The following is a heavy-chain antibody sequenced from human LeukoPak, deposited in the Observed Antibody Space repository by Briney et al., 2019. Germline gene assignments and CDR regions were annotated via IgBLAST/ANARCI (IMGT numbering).Heavy chain of an antibody. CDR3: ARVRGRSPGHFDY. D-gene: IGHD1-14*01. J-gene: IGHJ4*02. CDR2: FDPEDGET. CDR1: GYTLTELS. Sequence: ASVKVSCKVSGYTLTELSMHWVRQAPGKGLEWMGGFDPEDGETIYAQKFQGRVTMTRDTSTSTVYMELSSLRSEDTAVYYCARVRGRSPGHFDYWGQGTLVTVSS. V-gene: IGHV1-24*01.